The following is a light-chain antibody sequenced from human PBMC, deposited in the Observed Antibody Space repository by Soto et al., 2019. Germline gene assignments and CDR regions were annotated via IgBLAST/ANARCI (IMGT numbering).Light chain of an antibody. CDR2: GAS. Sequence: EIVMTQSPATRSVSPGERATLSCRASQSVSNSLAWYQQRPGQAPRLLIYGASARDTGIPARFSGSGSGTELTLTISSLQSEDFAIYYCQKYSDWPRTFGQGTKVEIK. CDR3: QKYSDWPRT. J-gene: IGKJ1*01. V-gene: IGKV3-15*01. CDR1: QSVSNS.